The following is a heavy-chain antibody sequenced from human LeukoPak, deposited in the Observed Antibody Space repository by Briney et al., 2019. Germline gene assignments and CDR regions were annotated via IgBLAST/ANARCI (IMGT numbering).Heavy chain of an antibody. D-gene: IGHD5-18*01. CDR1: GIISSNYW. V-gene: IGHV3-74*01. CDR3: ARGCGYSYGSLDY. Sequence: GGSLRLSCVASGIISSNYWMHWVRPPPGRGLVWVSRINCDGSKTSYADSVKGRFTISRDNAKNTLYLQMNSLRAEDTAVYYCARGCGYSYGSLDYWGQETLVTVSS. CDR2: INCDGSKT. J-gene: IGHJ4*02.